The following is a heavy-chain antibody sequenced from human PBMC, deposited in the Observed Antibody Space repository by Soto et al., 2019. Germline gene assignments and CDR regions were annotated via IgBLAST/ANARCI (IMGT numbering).Heavy chain of an antibody. Sequence: GGSLRLSCAASGFTFSSYWMHWVRQAPGKGLVWVSRINSDGSSTSYADSVTGQFTISRDNAKNTLYLPMNSLRAEDTAVNCCARVVSSHPRGIAAAGTRAFDIWGQGTMVTVSS. D-gene: IGHD6-13*01. V-gene: IGHV3-74*01. CDR3: ARVVSSHPRGIAAAGTRAFDI. J-gene: IGHJ3*02. CDR1: GFTFSSYW. CDR2: INSDGSST.